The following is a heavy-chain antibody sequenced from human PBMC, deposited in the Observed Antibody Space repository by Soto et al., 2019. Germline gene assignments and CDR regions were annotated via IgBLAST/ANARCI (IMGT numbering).Heavy chain of an antibody. CDR3: ARDGVGYCRSRSCYRDRPQYHFGMDV. V-gene: IGHV3-7*01. CDR1: GFTFGTYW. CDR2: IVPDGSEK. J-gene: IGHJ6*02. Sequence: SLRLSCAASGFTFGTYWMSWVRRAPGKGLEWVATIVPDGSEKYYVDSVKGRFTISRDNAKSSLYLQMQSLRAEDTAMYYCARDGVGYCRSRSCYRDRPQYHFGMDVWGQGTTVTVSS. D-gene: IGHD2-2*02.